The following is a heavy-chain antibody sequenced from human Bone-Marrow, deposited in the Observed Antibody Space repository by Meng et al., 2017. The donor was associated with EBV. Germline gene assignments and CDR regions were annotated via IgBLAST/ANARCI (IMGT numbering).Heavy chain of an antibody. Sequence: EVQLVASGGGLVKPGGSLRLSCAASGFTFSSYTMNWVRQAPGKGLEWVSSISTSSSYIYYADSVKGRFNISRDNAKNSLYLQMNSLRAEDTAVYYCARVRGGYGDYDYWGRGTLVTVSS. CDR1: GFTFSSYT. CDR3: ARVRGGYGDYDY. CDR2: ISTSSSYI. V-gene: IGHV3-21*01. D-gene: IGHD4-17*01. J-gene: IGHJ4*02.